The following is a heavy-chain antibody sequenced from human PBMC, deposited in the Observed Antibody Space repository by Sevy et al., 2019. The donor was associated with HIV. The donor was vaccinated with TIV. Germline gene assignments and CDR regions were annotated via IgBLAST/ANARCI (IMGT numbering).Heavy chain of an antibody. J-gene: IGHJ6*02. CDR2: IKRDGSEK. CDR1: GFTFSNYW. CDR3: ARDCSSTSCLWGLDV. D-gene: IGHD2-2*01. V-gene: IGHV3-7*03. Sequence: GESLKISCAASGFTFSNYWMTWVRQAPGKGLEWVANIKRDGSEKYYVASVKGRFTISRDNAKKSLYLQMNSLRAEDTAVYYCARDCSSTSCLWGLDVWGQGTTVTVSS.